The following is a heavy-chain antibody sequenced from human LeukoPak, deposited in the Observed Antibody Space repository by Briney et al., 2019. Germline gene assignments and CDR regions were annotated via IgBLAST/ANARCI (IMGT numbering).Heavy chain of an antibody. V-gene: IGHV3-30*04. CDR3: ARVGATTPYYYYYMDV. CDR2: ISYDGSNK. Sequence: GGSLRLSCAASGFTFSSYAMHWVRQAPGKGLEWVAVISYDGSNKYYADSVKGRFTISRDNSKNSLYLQMNSLRAEDTAVYYCARVGATTPYYYYYMDVWGKGTTVTVSS. D-gene: IGHD1-26*01. CDR1: GFTFSSYA. J-gene: IGHJ6*03.